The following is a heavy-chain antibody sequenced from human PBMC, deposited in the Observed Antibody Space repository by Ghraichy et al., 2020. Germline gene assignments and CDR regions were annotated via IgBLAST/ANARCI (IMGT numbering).Heavy chain of an antibody. D-gene: IGHD3-16*02. Sequence: ASVVSCKASGYTFTSYYMHWVRQAPGQGLEWMGIINPSGGSTSYAQKFQGRVTMTRDTSTSTVYMELSSLRSEDTAVYYCARDSYMITFGGVIAHDAFDIWGQGTMVTVSS. J-gene: IGHJ3*02. CDR3: ARDSYMITFGGVIAHDAFDI. CDR1: GYTFTSYY. V-gene: IGHV1-46*01. CDR2: INPSGGST.